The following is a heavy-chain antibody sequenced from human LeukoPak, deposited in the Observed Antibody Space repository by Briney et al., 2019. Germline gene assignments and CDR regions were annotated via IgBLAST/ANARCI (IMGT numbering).Heavy chain of an antibody. J-gene: IGHJ4*02. V-gene: IGHV3-7*04. D-gene: IGHD3-10*01. CDR1: GFDIRHYY. Sequence: GGSLRLSCVASGFDIRHYYMSWVRQAPGKGLEWVADIRNDGTNIYNVDSVRGRFTISRDDAKNSLFLQMNSLKNEDTAVYYCARDGSGRDFSLDYWGQGTLVTVSS. CDR3: ARDGSGRDFSLDY. CDR2: IRNDGTNI.